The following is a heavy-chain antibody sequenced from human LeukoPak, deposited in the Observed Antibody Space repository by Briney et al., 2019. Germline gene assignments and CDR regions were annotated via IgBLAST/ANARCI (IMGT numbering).Heavy chain of an antibody. V-gene: IGHV3-21*01. CDR2: ITSSSSYI. Sequence: GGSLRLSCAASGFTFSSYEMNWVRQAPGKGLEWVSCITSSSSYIYYADSVKGRFTISRDNADNSLYLQMNSLRAEDTAVYYCARVQYSSSWPYYYYMDVWGKGTTVTVSS. CDR3: ARVQYSSSWPYYYYMDV. J-gene: IGHJ6*03. D-gene: IGHD6-13*01. CDR1: GFTFSSYE.